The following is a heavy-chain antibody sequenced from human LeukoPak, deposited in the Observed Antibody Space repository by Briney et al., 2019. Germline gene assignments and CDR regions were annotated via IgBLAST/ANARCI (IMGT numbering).Heavy chain of an antibody. CDR1: GYTSTNYH. Sequence: VASVSVSCKASGYTSTNYHINCVRQAPRQRLGWMGWMSPNAGDSGYAQKFQGRVTITRDTSISTSYMELRSLRSDDTAAYFCARTSSFTASGYDCWGQGTLVTVSS. CDR2: MSPNAGDS. V-gene: IGHV1-8*03. J-gene: IGHJ4*02. CDR3: ARTSSFTASGYDC. D-gene: IGHD6-25*01.